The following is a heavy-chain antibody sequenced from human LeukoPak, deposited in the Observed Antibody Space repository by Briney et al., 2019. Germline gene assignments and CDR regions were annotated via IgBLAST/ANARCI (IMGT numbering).Heavy chain of an antibody. Sequence: GGSLRLSCAASGFTFSSYAMPWVRQAPGKGLEWVAVISYDGSNKYYADSVKGRFTTSRDNSKNTLYLQMNSLRAEDTAVYYCARDQRYYYDSKDDYWGQGTLVTVSS. J-gene: IGHJ4*02. CDR1: GFTFSSYA. CDR3: ARDQRYYYDSKDDY. V-gene: IGHV3-30-3*01. CDR2: ISYDGSNK. D-gene: IGHD3-22*01.